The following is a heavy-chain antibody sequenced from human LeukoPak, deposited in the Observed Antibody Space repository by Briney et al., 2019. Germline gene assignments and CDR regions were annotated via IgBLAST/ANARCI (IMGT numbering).Heavy chain of an antibody. D-gene: IGHD4-17*01. CDR1: GFTFSSYA. V-gene: IGHV3-23*01. Sequence: SGGSLRLSCAASGFTFSSYAMSWVRQAPGKGLEWVSSISGSGDNTYYADSVKDRFSISRDNSKTTVSLQMNSLRAEDTAVYYYAKGRGTAVTSAANYWGQGTLVTVSS. J-gene: IGHJ4*02. CDR2: ISGSGDNT. CDR3: AKGRGTAVTSAANY.